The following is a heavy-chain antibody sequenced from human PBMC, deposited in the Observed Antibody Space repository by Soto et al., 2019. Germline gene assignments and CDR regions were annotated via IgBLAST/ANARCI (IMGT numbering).Heavy chain of an antibody. CDR2: ISGGGDTT. CDR1: GFTFSSHA. CDR3: AKPLYSSGWSKFDY. D-gene: IGHD6-19*01. Sequence: EVQLLESGGGLVQPGGSLRLSCAASGFTFSSHAMSWVRQPPGKGLEWVSGISGGGDTTYYADSVRGRFTISRDNPKSTLYLQMNSLSAEDSALYYCAKPLYSSGWSKFDYWGQGILVTVSS. J-gene: IGHJ4*02. V-gene: IGHV3-23*01.